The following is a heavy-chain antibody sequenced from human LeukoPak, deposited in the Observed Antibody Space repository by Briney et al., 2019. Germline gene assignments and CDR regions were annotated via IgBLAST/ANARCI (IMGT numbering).Heavy chain of an antibody. Sequence: PGGSLRLSCAASGFTFSSYAMSWVRQAPGKGLEWVAVISDDGTKNDYAESVKGRFTISRDNAQNTLFLLMNRLRGEDTALYYCVTAFCGDDCPRLYNYYPRLYYYYPLGVWGQGTTVTVSS. CDR3: VTAFCGDDCPRLYNYYPRLYYYYPLGV. J-gene: IGHJ6*02. D-gene: IGHD2-21*02. CDR2: ISDDGTKN. CDR1: GFTFSSYA. V-gene: IGHV3-30-3*01.